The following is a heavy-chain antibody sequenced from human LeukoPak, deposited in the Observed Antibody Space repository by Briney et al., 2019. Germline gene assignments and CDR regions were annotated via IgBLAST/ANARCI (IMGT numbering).Heavy chain of an antibody. D-gene: IGHD6-19*01. CDR3: ARAADSSGWSYIDY. V-gene: IGHV7-4-1*01. J-gene: IGHJ4*02. CDR2: INTNTGNP. Sequence: ASVKVSCKASGYTFTSYAMNWVRQAPGQGLEWMGWINTNTGNPTYAQGFTGRFVFSLDTSVSTAYLQIGSLKAEDTAVYYCARAADSSGWSYIDYWGQGTLVTVSS. CDR1: GYTFTSYA.